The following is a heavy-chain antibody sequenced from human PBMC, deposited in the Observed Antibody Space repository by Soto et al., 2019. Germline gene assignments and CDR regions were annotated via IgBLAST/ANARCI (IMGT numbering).Heavy chain of an antibody. D-gene: IGHD5-18*01. V-gene: IGHV1-24*01. CDR2: FDPEDGET. J-gene: IGHJ6*02. CDR1: GYTLTELS. Sequence: ASVKVSCKVSGYTLTELSMHWVRQAPGKGLEWMGGFDPEDGETIYAQKFQGRVTMTEDTSTDTAYMELSSLRSEDTAVYYCATEYSYGYAYYYGMDVWGQGTTGTVSS. CDR3: ATEYSYGYAYYYGMDV.